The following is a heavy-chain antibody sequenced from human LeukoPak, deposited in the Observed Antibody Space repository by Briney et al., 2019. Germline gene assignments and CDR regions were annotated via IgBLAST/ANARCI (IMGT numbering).Heavy chain of an antibody. CDR3: ARVRTGSQSDS. D-gene: IGHD3-10*01. V-gene: IGHV4-39*07. CDR1: GGSISNSDYF. CDR2: ISYSGKT. Sequence: SETLSLTCTVSGGSISNSDYFWAWIRQPPGKGLEWVASISYSGKTFYNASFKSRATISRATSTNPFSLKLTSLTAAATAVHYWARVRTGSQSDSWGRGTLVIVSS. J-gene: IGHJ5*01.